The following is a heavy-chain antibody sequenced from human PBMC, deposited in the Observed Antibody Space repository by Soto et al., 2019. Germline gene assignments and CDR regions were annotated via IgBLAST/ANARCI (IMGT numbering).Heavy chain of an antibody. Sequence: ASWKVSCKASVYTFTIYYMHWVRQAPGKGLEGMGIINPSGGSTSYAQKFQGRVTMTRATSTSTVYMELSSMRSEDTAVYYCARGSARDIVVVPAGFDPWGQGTLVTVSS. CDR2: INPSGGST. J-gene: IGHJ5*02. CDR1: VYTFTIYY. CDR3: ARGSARDIVVVPAGFDP. V-gene: IGHV1-46*03. D-gene: IGHD2-2*01.